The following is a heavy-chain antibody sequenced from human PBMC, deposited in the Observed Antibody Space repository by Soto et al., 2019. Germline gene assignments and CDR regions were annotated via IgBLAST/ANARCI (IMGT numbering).Heavy chain of an antibody. D-gene: IGHD3-3*01. CDR3: ASAGYDFWSGSQNFQH. CDR2: IYYRGST. J-gene: IGHJ1*01. CDR1: GGSISSGDYY. Sequence: QVQLQESGPGLVKPSQTLSLTCTVSGGSISSGDYYWSWIRQPPGKGLEWIGYIYYRGSTYYNPSLKSRVTISVDTSKNQFSLKLSSVTAADTAVYYCASAGYDFWSGSQNFQHWGQGTLVTVSS. V-gene: IGHV4-30-4*01.